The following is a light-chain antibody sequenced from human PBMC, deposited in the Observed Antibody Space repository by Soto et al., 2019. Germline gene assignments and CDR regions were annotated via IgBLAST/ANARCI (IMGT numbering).Light chain of an antibody. V-gene: IGKV4-1*01. CDR3: QQYYACPLT. J-gene: IGKJ4*01. Sequence: DFVMTQSPDSLTVSLGERATINCKSSQSVLYSSNNKNYLAWYQPKPGQPPKVLISWASTRESGVPDRFSGSGSKTDFTLTISSLQAEDVAVYYCQQYYACPLTFGGGTKVEIK. CDR2: WAS. CDR1: QSVLYSSNNKNY.